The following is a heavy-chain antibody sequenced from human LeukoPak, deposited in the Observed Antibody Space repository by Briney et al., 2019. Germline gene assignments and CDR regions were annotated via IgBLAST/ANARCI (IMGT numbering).Heavy chain of an antibody. V-gene: IGHV1-69*13. CDR1: GGTFSSYA. CDR3: ARDGPGYSGYDFNLGLYYFDY. D-gene: IGHD5-12*01. CDR2: IIPIFGTA. Sequence: GASVKASCKASGGTFSSYAISWVRQAPGQGLEWMGGIIPIFGTANYAQKSQGRVTITADESTSTAYMELSSLRSEDTAVYYCARDGPGYSGYDFNLGLYYFDYWGQGTLVTVSS. J-gene: IGHJ4*02.